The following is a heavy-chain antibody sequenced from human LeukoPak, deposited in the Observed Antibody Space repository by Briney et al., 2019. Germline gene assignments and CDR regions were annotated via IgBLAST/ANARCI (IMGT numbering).Heavy chain of an antibody. D-gene: IGHD5-18*01. V-gene: IGHV4-4*07. J-gene: IGHJ6*02. CDR2: IYTSGST. Sequence: PSETLSLTCAVYGGSFSGYYWSWIRQPAGKGLEWIGRIYTSGSTNYNPSLKSRVTISVDTSKNQFSLKLSSVTAADTAVYYCARDTAMAYYYYGMDVWGQGTTVTVPS. CDR3: ARDTAMAYYYYGMDV. CDR1: GGSFSGYY.